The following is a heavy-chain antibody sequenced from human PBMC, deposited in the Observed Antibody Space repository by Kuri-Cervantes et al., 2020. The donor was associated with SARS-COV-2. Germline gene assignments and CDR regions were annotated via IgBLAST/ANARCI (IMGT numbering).Heavy chain of an antibody. CDR2: ISSSSSYI. D-gene: IGHD2-2*01. CDR3: TTDIVVVPAARVDYYYMDV. V-gene: IGHV3-21*03. CDR1: GFTFDDYA. J-gene: IGHJ6*03. Sequence: GGSLRLSCAASGFTFDDYAMHWVRQAPGKGLEWVSSISSSSSYIYYADSVKGRFTISRDNAKNSLYLQMNSLKTEDAAVYYCTTDIVVVPAARVDYYYMDVWGKGTTVTVSS.